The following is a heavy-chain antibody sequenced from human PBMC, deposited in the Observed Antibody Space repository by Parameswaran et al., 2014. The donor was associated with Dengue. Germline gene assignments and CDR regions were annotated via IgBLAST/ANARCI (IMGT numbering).Heavy chain of an antibody. D-gene: IGHD2-15*01. V-gene: IGHV3-7*01. J-gene: IGHJ4*02. CDR3: ARDPVAAPYYDF. CDR2: INQDGGVM. Sequence: RWIRQPPGKGLEWVANINQDGGVMHYVDSVKGRFTISRDNANNLVYLHMNNLRAEDTAVYYCARDPVAAPYYDFWGQGILVTVSS.